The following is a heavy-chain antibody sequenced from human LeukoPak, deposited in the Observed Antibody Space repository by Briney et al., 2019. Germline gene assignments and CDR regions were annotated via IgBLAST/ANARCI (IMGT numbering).Heavy chain of an antibody. D-gene: IGHD2-2*02. CDR3: AREQDCSSTSCYSYYGMDV. CDR1: GFTVSHNY. CDR2: ISSSSSYI. Sequence: GGSLRLSCAASGFTVSHNYMSWVRQAPGKGLEWVSSISSSSSYIYYADSVKGRFTISRDNAKNSLYLQMNSLRAEDTAVYYCAREQDCSSTSCYSYYGMDVWGQGTTVTVSS. V-gene: IGHV3-21*01. J-gene: IGHJ6*02.